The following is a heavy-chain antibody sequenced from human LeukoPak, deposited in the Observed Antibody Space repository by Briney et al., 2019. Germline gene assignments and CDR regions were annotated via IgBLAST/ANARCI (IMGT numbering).Heavy chain of an antibody. V-gene: IGHV4-39*01. J-gene: IGHJ3*02. D-gene: IGHD1-14*01. CDR3: ARQCNLDAFDI. Sequence: PSETLSLTCTVSGGSISSSSYSWGWIRQPPGKGLEWIGSIYYSGSTYYNPSLKSRVTISVDTSKNQFSLKLSSVTAADTAVYYCARQCNLDAFDIWGQGTMVTVSS. CDR1: GGSISSSSYS. CDR2: IYYSGST.